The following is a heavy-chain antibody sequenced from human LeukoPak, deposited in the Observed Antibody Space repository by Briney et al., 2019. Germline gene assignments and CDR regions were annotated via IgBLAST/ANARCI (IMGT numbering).Heavy chain of an antibody. D-gene: IGHD3-9*01. CDR1: GYRFTSYW. CDR2: IYPSDSDT. V-gene: IGHV5-51*01. J-gene: IGHJ4*02. Sequence: GESLKISCKGSGYRFTSYWIGWVRQMPGKGLEWMGIIYPSDSDTRYSPSFQGQVTISADKSISTAYLQWSSLKASDTAMYYCARILRFDWLRGPFDYWGQGTLVAVSS. CDR3: ARILRFDWLRGPFDY.